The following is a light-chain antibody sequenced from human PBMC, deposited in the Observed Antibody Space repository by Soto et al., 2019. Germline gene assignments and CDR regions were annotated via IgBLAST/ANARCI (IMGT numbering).Light chain of an antibody. CDR2: DAS. J-gene: IGKJ1*01. CDR3: QQYNSYWT. CDR1: QSISSW. V-gene: IGKV1-5*01. Sequence: DIQMTQSPSTLSASVGDRVTITCRASQSISSWLDWYQQKPGKAPKLLIYDASSLESGVPSRFSGSGSGTEFTLTISSLQPDDFATYYCQQYNSYWTFRQGTKVEIK.